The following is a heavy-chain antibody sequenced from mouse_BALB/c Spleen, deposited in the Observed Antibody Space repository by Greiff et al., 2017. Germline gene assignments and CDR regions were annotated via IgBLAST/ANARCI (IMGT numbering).Heavy chain of an antibody. V-gene: IGHV1-54*01. CDR2: INPGSGGT. D-gene: IGHD2-1*01. CDR3: ARWDGNYYYAMDY. CDR1: GYAFTNYL. J-gene: IGHJ4*01. Sequence: VKLQESGAELVRPGTSVKVSCKASGYAFTNYLIEWVKQRPGQGLEWIGVINPGSGGTNYNEKFKGKATLTADKSSSTAYMQLSSLTSDDSAVYFCARWDGNYYYAMDYWGQGTSVTVSS.